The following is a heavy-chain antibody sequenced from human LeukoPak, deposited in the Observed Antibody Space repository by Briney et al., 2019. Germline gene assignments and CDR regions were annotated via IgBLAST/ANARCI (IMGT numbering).Heavy chain of an antibody. CDR2: TYYSSKWYN. V-gene: IGHV6-1*01. CDR1: GVGASSNTAA. D-gene: IGHD4-11*01. J-gene: IGHJ4*02. CDR3: ARGGMATVRYCDY. Sequence: QTPSLTCAISGVGASSNTAACSWIRQPPSRGLELLVRTYYSSKWYNDYAVSVKRRITINPDPSKNQFSLQLNSVAPEDTAVYYCARGGMATVRYCDYWGQGTLVTVSS.